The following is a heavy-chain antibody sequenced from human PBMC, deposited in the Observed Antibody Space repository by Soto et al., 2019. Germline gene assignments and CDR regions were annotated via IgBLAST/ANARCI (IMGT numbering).Heavy chain of an antibody. J-gene: IGHJ5*02. D-gene: IGHD2-2*01. Sequence: GGSLRLSCAASGFTFSSYAMHWVRQAPGKGLEWVAVISYDGSNKYYADSVKGQFTISRDNSKNTLYLQMNSLRAEDTAVYYCARDPGYCISTSCYESWFDPWGQGTLVTVSS. CDR3: ARDPGYCISTSCYESWFDP. V-gene: IGHV3-30-3*01. CDR2: ISYDGSNK. CDR1: GFTFSSYA.